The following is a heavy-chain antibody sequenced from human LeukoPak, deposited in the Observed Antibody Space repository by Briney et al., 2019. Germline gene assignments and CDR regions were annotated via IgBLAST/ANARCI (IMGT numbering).Heavy chain of an antibody. CDR1: GFTFSSYA. J-gene: IGHJ4*02. V-gene: IGHV3-21*01. CDR3: ARFHPRQFRDY. Sequence: PGGSLRLSCAASGFTFSSYAMSWVRQAPGKGLEWVSSISSSSGYIYYADSVKGRFTISRDNAKNSLYLQMNSLRAEDTALYYCARFHPRQFRDYWGQGTLVTVSS. CDR2: ISSSSGYI. D-gene: IGHD6-19*01.